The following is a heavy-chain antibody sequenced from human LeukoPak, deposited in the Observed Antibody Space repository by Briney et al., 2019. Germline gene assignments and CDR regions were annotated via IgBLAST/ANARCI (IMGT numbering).Heavy chain of an antibody. CDR1: GGSFSGYY. CDR3: ARQTGSGLFILP. CDR2: TNYNDRP. V-gene: IGHV4-34*01. J-gene: IGHJ4*02. Sequence: SETLSLTCAVYGGSFSGYYWSWIRQPPGKGLEWIGSTNYNDRPYYNPSLKSRVTISVDTSKNQFSLKMTSVTAADTAVYYCARQTGSGLFILPGGQGTLVTVSS. D-gene: IGHD3/OR15-3a*01.